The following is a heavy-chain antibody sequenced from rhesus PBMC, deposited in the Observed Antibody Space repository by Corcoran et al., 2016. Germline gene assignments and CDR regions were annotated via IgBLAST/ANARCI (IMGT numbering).Heavy chain of an antibody. J-gene: IGHJ1*01. Sequence: EVQLVESGAGLVQPGGSLRLSCAASGFTFSNSWMSWVRQAPGQGLEWVYRIKRKADGETADYAASVKGRFTISRDDSKDTLYLQMDSLKTEDTAVYYCTAHLNPVLVVVANYFEFWGQGALVTVSS. CDR3: TAHLNPVLVVVANYFEF. V-gene: IGHV3-30*02. CDR2: IKRKADGETA. D-gene: IGHD2-21*01. CDR1: GFTFSNSW.